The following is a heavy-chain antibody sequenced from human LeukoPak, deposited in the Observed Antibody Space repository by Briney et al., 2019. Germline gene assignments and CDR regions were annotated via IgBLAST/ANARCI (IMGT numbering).Heavy chain of an antibody. Sequence: GGSLRLSCAASGFTFSSYSMNWVRQAPGKGLEWLSYISSSSSIIYYADSVKGRFTISRDNAKNSLYLQMNSLRDEDTAVYYCAQSDTYRFEYWGQGTLVTVSS. CDR2: ISSSSSII. CDR1: GFTFSSYS. V-gene: IGHV3-48*02. J-gene: IGHJ4*02. CDR3: AQSDTYRFEY. D-gene: IGHD2-21*02.